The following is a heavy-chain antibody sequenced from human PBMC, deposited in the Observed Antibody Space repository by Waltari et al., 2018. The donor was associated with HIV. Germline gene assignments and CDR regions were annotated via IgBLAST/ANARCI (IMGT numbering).Heavy chain of an antibody. D-gene: IGHD2-2*01. Sequence: EVQLVESGGGLVQPGGSLRLSCAASGFILRTSSITWVRQAPGKGLEWVSHISSSSTTIYYADSVKGRFTISRDNAKNSLYLQMNSLRAEDTAVYYCARDYCSSTSCTVDYWGQGTLVTVSS. CDR1: GFILRTSS. J-gene: IGHJ4*02. CDR2: ISSSSTTI. V-gene: IGHV3-48*01. CDR3: ARDYCSSTSCTVDY.